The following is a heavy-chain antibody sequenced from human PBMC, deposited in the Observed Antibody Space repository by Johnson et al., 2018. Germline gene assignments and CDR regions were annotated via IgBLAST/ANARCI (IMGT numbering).Heavy chain of an antibody. D-gene: IGHD6-19*01. V-gene: IGHV1-8*01. CDR2: MDPNSGNT. J-gene: IGHJ1*01. CDR1: GYTFTSYD. CDR3: ARGRRAVAGPTWNFQH. Sequence: QVQLVQSGAEVKKPGASVKVSCKASGYTFTSYDITWVRQATGQGLEWMGWMDPNSGNTGYAQKFQGRVTMTRNTSISTAHMELSSLISEDTAVYYWARGRRAVAGPTWNFQHWGQGTLVTVSS.